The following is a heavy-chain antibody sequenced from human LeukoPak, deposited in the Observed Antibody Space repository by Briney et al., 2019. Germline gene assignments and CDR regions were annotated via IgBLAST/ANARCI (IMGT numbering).Heavy chain of an antibody. V-gene: IGHV3-74*01. CDR2: IIDDGSWT. D-gene: IGHD3-22*01. Sequence: GGSLRLSCAASGFTLSIYWMRWVRQPPGKGLVWVSRIIDDGSWTSYADSVKGRFIISRDNAKNSLYLQMTSLRTEDTAVYYCGREFSRGPKQTDAFDIWGQGAMVTVSS. CDR3: GREFSRGPKQTDAFDI. J-gene: IGHJ3*02. CDR1: GFTLSIYW.